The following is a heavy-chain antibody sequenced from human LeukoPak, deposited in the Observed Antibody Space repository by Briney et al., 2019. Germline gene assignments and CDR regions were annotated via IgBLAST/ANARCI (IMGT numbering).Heavy chain of an antibody. D-gene: IGHD3-10*01. V-gene: IGHV1-2*06. Sequence: ASVKVSCKASGYTFTGYYIHWVRQAPGQGLEWMGRIDPNSGGTNYAQKFQGRVTMTRDTSISTAYMLLSRLTSDDTAVYYCAREPMVRDFNWFDPWGQGTLVTVSS. CDR3: AREPMVRDFNWFDP. CDR2: IDPNSGGT. CDR1: GYTFTGYY. J-gene: IGHJ5*02.